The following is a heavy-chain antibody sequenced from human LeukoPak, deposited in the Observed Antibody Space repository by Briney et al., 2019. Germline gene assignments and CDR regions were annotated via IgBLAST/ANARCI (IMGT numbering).Heavy chain of an antibody. CDR1: EFRFGMDW. D-gene: IGHD2-2*01. CDR3: ATLDSTKSVF. CDR2: IKQDGSEE. Sequence: QAGGSLRLTCVASEFRFGMDWISWVRQAPGKGLEWVACIKQDGSEEYYVGSVRGRFTVSVDNGKNSLYLQMNSLIAEDTARYYCATLDSTKSVFWGRGTAVTVSS. J-gene: IGHJ1*01. V-gene: IGHV3-7*01.